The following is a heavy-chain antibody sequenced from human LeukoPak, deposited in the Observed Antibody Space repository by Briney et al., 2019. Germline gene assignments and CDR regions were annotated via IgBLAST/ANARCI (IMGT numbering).Heavy chain of an antibody. CDR2: IYPGDSDT. V-gene: IGHV5-51*01. Sequence: GESLKISCKGSGYSFTSYWIGWVRQMPGKGLEWMGIIYPGDSDTRYSPSFQGQVTISADKSISTAYPQWSSLKASDTAMYYCARHYDFWSGRDAFDIWGQGTMVTVSS. D-gene: IGHD3-3*01. J-gene: IGHJ3*02. CDR1: GYSFTSYW. CDR3: ARHYDFWSGRDAFDI.